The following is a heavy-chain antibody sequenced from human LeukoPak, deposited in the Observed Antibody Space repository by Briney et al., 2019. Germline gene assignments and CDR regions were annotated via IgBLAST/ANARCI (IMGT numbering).Heavy chain of an antibody. Sequence: ASVKVSCKASGYTFTSYDINRVRQATGQGLGWMGWMNPNSGNTGYAQKFQGRVTITRNTSISTAYMELSSLRSEDTAVYYCARGGDYYGSGSPMARFYYYYYYMDVWGKGTTVTVSS. D-gene: IGHD3-10*01. CDR3: ARGGDYYGSGSPMARFYYYYYYMDV. V-gene: IGHV1-8*03. J-gene: IGHJ6*03. CDR1: GYTFTSYD. CDR2: MNPNSGNT.